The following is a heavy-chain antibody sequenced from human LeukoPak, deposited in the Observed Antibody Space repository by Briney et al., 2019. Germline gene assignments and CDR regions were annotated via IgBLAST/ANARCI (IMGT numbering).Heavy chain of an antibody. V-gene: IGHV4-59*08. J-gene: IGHJ6*02. CDR1: GGSISGTYY. Sequence: PSETLSLTCTVSGGSISGTYYWSWIRQPPGKGLEWIGYIYYTGTTDSNPSLKSRVTISLDTSKNQFSLKLSSVTAADTAVYYCARRGTYYYGSGSTNTYYYYGMDVWGQGTTVTVSS. CDR2: IYYTGTT. D-gene: IGHD3-10*01. CDR3: ARRGTYYYGSGSTNTYYYYGMDV.